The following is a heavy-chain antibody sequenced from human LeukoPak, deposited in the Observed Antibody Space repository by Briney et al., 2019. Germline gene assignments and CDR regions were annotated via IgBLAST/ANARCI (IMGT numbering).Heavy chain of an antibody. D-gene: IGHD3-10*01. J-gene: IGHJ4*02. Sequence: PSETLSLTCTVSGGSIGSYYWSWIRQPPGRGLEWIGHIYYSGSTNDNPSLKSRVTISLGTSKNQFSLNLSSVTAADMAVYYCARVIRGDYFDFWGQGTLVTVSS. CDR3: ARVIRGDYFDF. V-gene: IGHV4-59*12. CDR1: GGSIGSYY. CDR2: IYYSGST.